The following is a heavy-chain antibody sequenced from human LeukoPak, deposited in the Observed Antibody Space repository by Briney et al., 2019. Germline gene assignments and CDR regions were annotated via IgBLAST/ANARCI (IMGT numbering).Heavy chain of an antibody. V-gene: IGHV4-30-2*06. D-gene: IGHD4-17*01. J-gene: IGHJ5*02. CDR1: GDSITSGTFS. Sequence: SETLSLTCAVSGDSITSGTFSWSWLRQSPGKGLEWIGYIYQSGRTYYTLSLRSRVAISMDRSKNQFSLRLTSVTAADTAVYYCSRGVMNGDYSWFDPWGQGTLVIVSS. CDR2: IYQSGRT. CDR3: SRGVMNGDYSWFDP.